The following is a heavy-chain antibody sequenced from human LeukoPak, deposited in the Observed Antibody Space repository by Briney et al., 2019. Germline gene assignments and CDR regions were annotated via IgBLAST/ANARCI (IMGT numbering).Heavy chain of an antibody. V-gene: IGHV3-33*01. CDR3: AREIFGSGSYLDF. CDR1: GFAFNTYA. Sequence: GRSLRLSRAASGFAFNTYAMHWVRQAPGQGLEWVALIWHDGSHKFYSNSVRGQFTISRDNSKNTVSLQMNNLRPEDTAVYYCAREIFGSGSYLDFWGQGTLVTVSS. J-gene: IGHJ4*02. CDR2: IWHDGSHK. D-gene: IGHD3-10*01.